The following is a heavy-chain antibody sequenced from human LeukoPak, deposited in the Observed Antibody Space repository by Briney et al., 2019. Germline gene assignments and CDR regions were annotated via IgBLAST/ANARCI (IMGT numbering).Heavy chain of an antibody. CDR1: GFRFSVYW. V-gene: IGHV4-34*01. D-gene: IGHD5-18*01. CDR3: ARTTEGGYTYGYFYYYYMDV. CDR2: INHSGST. Sequence: GSLRLSCAASGFRFSVYWMSWVRQAPGKGLEWIGEINHSGSTNYNPSLKSRVTISVDTSKNQFSLKLSSVTAADTAVYYCARTTEGGYTYGYFYYYYMDVWGKGTTVTISS. J-gene: IGHJ6*03.